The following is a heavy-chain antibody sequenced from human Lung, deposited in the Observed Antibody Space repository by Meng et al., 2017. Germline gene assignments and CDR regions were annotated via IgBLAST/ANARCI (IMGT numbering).Heavy chain of an antibody. Sequence: VQPLQWGAGRLEPSETLSLPCVVSCGSFSDYYWSWIRQPPGKGLEWIGEINHSGSTNYNPSLESRATISVDTSQNNLSLKLSSVTAADSAVYYCARGPTTMAHDFDYWGQGTLVTVSS. CDR2: INHSGST. V-gene: IGHV4-34*01. J-gene: IGHJ4*02. CDR3: ARGPTTMAHDFDY. CDR1: CGSFSDYY. D-gene: IGHD4-11*01.